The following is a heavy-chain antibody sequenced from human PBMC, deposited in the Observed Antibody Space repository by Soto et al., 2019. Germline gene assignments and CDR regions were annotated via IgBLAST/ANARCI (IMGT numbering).Heavy chain of an antibody. CDR3: ARRERYYGSPGWFDP. D-gene: IGHD3-10*01. J-gene: IGHJ5*02. CDR2: VYYNENT. Sequence: SETLSLTCSVSGGSISSFTYYWGWIRQPPGKGLEWIGTVYYNENTYYNPSLESRVTITVDTAKNQFSLNLRSVTAADTAMYFCARRERYYGSPGWFDPWGPGTLVTV. CDR1: GGSISSFTYY. V-gene: IGHV4-39*01.